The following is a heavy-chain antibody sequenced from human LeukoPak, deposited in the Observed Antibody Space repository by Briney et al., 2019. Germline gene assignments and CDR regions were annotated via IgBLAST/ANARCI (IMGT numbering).Heavy chain of an antibody. Sequence: VASVKVSCKASGYTFTGYYMHWVRQAPGQGLEWMGWINPNSGGTNYAQKFQGRVTMTRDTSISTAYMELSRLRSDDTAVYYCARGPYSGYRWGRVNDYWGQGTLVTVSS. V-gene: IGHV1-2*02. CDR1: GYTFTGYY. CDR3: ARGPYSGYRWGRVNDY. D-gene: IGHD5-12*01. J-gene: IGHJ4*02. CDR2: INPNSGGT.